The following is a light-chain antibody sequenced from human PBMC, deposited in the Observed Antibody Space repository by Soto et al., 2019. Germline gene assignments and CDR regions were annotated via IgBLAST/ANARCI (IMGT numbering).Light chain of an antibody. CDR1: QSVSGN. V-gene: IGKV3-15*01. Sequence: EIVMTQSPATLSVSPGERATLSCRVSQSVSGNLTWYQQKPGQAPRLLIYGASTRATGIPARFSGSGSGAEFTLTVRSLQSEDGAVYYCQQYNDWPWFTFGQGTKLEI. J-gene: IGKJ2*01. CDR2: GAS. CDR3: QQYNDWPWFT.